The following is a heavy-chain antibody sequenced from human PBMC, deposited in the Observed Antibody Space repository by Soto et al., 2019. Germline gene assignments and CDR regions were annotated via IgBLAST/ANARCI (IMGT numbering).Heavy chain of an antibody. CDR2: IKFDGSAK. D-gene: IGHD3-10*01. CDR3: ARLLGDVTTLDY. CDR1: GFTFSTYN. Sequence: GGSLRLSCAASGFTFSTYNMDWVRQAPGKGLEWVATIKFDGSAKYYVDSVEGRFTISRDDAKDSLFLYMNSLRADDTAVYYCARLLGDVTTLDYWGQGTLVTVSS. V-gene: IGHV3-7*01. J-gene: IGHJ4*02.